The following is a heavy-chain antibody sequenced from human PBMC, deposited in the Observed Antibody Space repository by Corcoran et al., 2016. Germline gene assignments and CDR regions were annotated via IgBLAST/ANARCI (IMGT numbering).Heavy chain of an antibody. V-gene: IGHV3-15*01. J-gene: IGHJ4*02. CDR2: LKSKTAGGGA. D-gene: IGHD2-15*01. CDR1: GITFSDAW. CDR3: TTGIPGGNPCFDY. Sequence: EVQLVESGGDLLKPGGSLRLSCAASGITFSDAWINWVRQAPGKGLEWVARLKSKTAGGGADYAAPVKGSFTISRDDSHNTLYLQMNSLITEDTAVYYCTTGIPGGNPCFDYWGQGTLVTVSS.